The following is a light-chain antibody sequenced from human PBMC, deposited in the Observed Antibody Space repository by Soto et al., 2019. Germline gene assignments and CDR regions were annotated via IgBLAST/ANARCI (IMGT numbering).Light chain of an antibody. V-gene: IGKV1-5*01. CDR3: QQYKSYKT. CDR2: DAS. CDR1: QTISSG. Sequence: DIPMTQSPSTLSSSVGDRVTITCRASQTISSGLACYQQKPGKAPTVLIYDASTLESGVPSRFSGSGSGTEFPITISSEQPDDLATYYCQQYKSYKTFGQGTKVEIK. J-gene: IGKJ1*01.